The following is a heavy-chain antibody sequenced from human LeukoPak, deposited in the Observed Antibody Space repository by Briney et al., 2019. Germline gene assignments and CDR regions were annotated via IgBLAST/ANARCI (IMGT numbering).Heavy chain of an antibody. D-gene: IGHD2-15*01. CDR3: ARDGVRLPLDY. J-gene: IGHJ4*02. Sequence: SQTLSLTCTVSGGSISSGDYYWSWIRQPPGKGLEWIGYIYYSGSTYYNPSLKSRVTISVDTSKNQFSLKLSSVTAPDTAVYYCARDGVRLPLDYWGQGTLVTVSS. V-gene: IGHV4-30-4*01. CDR2: IYYSGST. CDR1: GGSISSGDYY.